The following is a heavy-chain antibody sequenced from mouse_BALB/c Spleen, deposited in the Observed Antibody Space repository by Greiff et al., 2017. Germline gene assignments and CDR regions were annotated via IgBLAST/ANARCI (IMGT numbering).Heavy chain of an antibody. CDR1: GFTFSSYA. J-gene: IGHJ4*01. D-gene: IGHD4-1*01. V-gene: IGHV5-6-5*01. CDR3: ARGGQANCDVYYAMDY. CDR2: ISSGGST. Sequence: EVNLVESGGGLVKPGGSLKLSCTASGFTFSSYAMSWVRQTPEKRLEWVASISSGGSTYYPDSVKGRFTISRDNARNILYLQMSSLRSEDTAMYYCARGGQANCDVYYAMDYWGQGTSVTGSS.